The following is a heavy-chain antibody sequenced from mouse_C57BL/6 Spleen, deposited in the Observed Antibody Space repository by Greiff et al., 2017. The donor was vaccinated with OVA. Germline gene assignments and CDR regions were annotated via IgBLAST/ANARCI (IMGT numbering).Heavy chain of an antibody. CDR2: ISSGGSYT. J-gene: IGHJ1*03. Sequence: EVQRVESGGDLVKPGGSLKLSCAASGFTFSSYGMSWVRQTPDKRLEWVATISSGGSYTYYPDSVKGRFTISRDNAKNTLYLQMSSLKSEDTAMYYCAAYYSNYEYFDVWGTGTTVTVSS. CDR3: AAYYSNYEYFDV. D-gene: IGHD2-5*01. CDR1: GFTFSSYG. V-gene: IGHV5-6*01.